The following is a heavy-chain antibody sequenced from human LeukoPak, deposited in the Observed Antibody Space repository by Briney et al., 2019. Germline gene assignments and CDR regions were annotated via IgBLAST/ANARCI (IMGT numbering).Heavy chain of an antibody. V-gene: IGHV3-30-3*01. D-gene: IGHD5-18*01. Sequence: PGGSLRLSCVASGFTFSTYAMHWVRQVPGKGLEWVAVILYDGNNKYYADSVKGRFTISRDNSKNTLYLQMSSLRAEDTAVYYCARGRKYSYGTYYYGLDVWGQGTTVTVCS. CDR1: GFTFSTYA. CDR2: ILYDGNNK. J-gene: IGHJ6*02. CDR3: ARGRKYSYGTYYYGLDV.